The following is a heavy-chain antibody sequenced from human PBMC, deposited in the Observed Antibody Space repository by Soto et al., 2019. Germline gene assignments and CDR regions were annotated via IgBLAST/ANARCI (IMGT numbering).Heavy chain of an antibody. V-gene: IGHV1-2*02. Sequence: QVQLVQSGAEVKKPGAAVKVSCKASGSTFTGYYMHWVRQAPGQGLERVGWINPNSGDTNYAPKFHGRVPLTRDPSISTAYMEMISLPSDDTAVNYCASRGGRVPRGFDYWGRGTLDTGSS. CDR3: ASRGGRVPRGFDY. CDR2: INPNSGDT. D-gene: IGHD2-15*01. CDR1: GSTFTGYY. J-gene: IGHJ4*02.